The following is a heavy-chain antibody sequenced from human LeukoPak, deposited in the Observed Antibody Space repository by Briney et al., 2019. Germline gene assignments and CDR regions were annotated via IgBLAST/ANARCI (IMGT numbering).Heavy chain of an antibody. CDR3: VRDVGATLYYYGMDV. CDR1: GGTFSSYA. J-gene: IGHJ6*02. V-gene: IGHV1-69*04. D-gene: IGHD1-26*01. Sequence: SVKVSCKASGGTFSSYAISWVRQAPGQGLEWMGRIIPILGIANYAQKFQGRVTITADKSTSTAYMELSSLRSEDTAVYYCVRDVGATLYYYGMDVWGQGTTVTVS. CDR2: IIPILGIA.